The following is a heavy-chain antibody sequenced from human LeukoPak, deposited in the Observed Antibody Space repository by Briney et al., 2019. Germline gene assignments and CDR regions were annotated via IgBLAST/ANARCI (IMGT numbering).Heavy chain of an antibody. D-gene: IGHD6-6*01. CDR1: GGAFSSYA. J-gene: IGHJ4*02. CDR3: ARDNIAARCFDY. V-gene: IGHV1-18*01. Sequence: ASLKVSCRASGGAFSSYAISWVRHAPGQGLEWMGWISAYNGNTNYAQKLQGRVTMTTDTSTSTAYMELRSLRSDDTAVYYCARDNIAARCFDYWGQGTLVTVSS. CDR2: ISAYNGNT.